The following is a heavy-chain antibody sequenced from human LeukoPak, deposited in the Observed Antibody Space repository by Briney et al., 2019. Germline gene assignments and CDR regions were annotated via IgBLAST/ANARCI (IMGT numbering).Heavy chain of an antibody. V-gene: IGHV3-73*01. D-gene: IGHD1-26*01. CDR1: GFTFSGST. Sequence: GGSLRLSCAASGFTFSGSTMHWVRQASGKGLEWVGRIRSKANSHATAYAASVKGRFTISRDDSKNTAYLQMNRLKTEDTAVYYCTSGSSIYYFEYGGQGTLVTVSS. CDR3: TSGSSIYYFEY. J-gene: IGHJ4*02. CDR2: IRSKANSHAT.